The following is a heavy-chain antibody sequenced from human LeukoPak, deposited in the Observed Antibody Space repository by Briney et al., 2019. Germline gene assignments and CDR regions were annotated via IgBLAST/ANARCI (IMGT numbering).Heavy chain of an antibody. V-gene: IGHV3-7*05. CDR3: ATLRAFDV. CDR2: IKEDGSEK. CDR1: GFTFSTYW. Sequence: PGGSQISRSAASGFTFSTYWMSWVRQAPGRGLEWVANIKEDGSEKHCVDSVKGRFTISRDNAKNSLYLQMNSLRAEDTAVYFCATLRAFDVWG. J-gene: IGHJ3*01.